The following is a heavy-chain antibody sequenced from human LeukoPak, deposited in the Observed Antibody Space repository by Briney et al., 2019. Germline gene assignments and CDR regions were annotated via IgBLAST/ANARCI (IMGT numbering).Heavy chain of an antibody. Sequence: PSETLSLTCVVYGGSFSGYYWTWIRQSPGKGLEWIGEISQSGTTNYNPSLESRVIVSIDTSKTQFSLKLGSVTAADTAVYYCARAFGIERQLGARPSRFHFYGMDVWGQGTTVTVSS. CDR3: ARAFGIERQLGARPSRFHFYGMDV. CDR2: ISQSGTT. CDR1: GGSFSGYY. D-gene: IGHD3-3*01. V-gene: IGHV4-34*01. J-gene: IGHJ6*02.